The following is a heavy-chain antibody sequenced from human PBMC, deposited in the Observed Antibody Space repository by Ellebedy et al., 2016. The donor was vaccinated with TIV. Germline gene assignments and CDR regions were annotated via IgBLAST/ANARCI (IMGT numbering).Heavy chain of an antibody. CDR3: ARSRGVAAAGRYFDY. Sequence: SETLSLTXTVSGGSISSGSYYWSWIRQPAGKGLEWIGRIYTSGSTNYNPSLKSRVTMSVDTSKNQFSLKLSSVTAADTAVYYCARSRGVAAAGRYFDYWGLGTLVTVSS. V-gene: IGHV4-61*02. CDR1: GGSISSGSYY. CDR2: IYTSGST. D-gene: IGHD6-13*01. J-gene: IGHJ4*02.